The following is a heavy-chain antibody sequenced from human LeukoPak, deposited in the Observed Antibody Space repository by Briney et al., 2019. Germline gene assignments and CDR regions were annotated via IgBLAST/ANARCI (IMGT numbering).Heavy chain of an antibody. Sequence: PGGSLRLSCAASGFTFSSYAMHWVRQAPGKGLEWVAVISYDGSNKYYADSVKGRFTISRDNSKNTLYLQMNSLRAEDTAVYYCARGHGPGCSSTSCPFWFDPWGQGTLVSVSS. D-gene: IGHD2-2*01. CDR1: GFTFSSYA. J-gene: IGHJ5*02. CDR2: ISYDGSNK. V-gene: IGHV3-30-3*01. CDR3: ARGHGPGCSSTSCPFWFDP.